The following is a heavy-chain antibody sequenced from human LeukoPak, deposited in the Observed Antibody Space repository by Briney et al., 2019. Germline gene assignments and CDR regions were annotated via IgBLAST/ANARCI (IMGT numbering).Heavy chain of an antibody. CDR3: AKKFKYSYRTYYFDY. CDR1: GFAFSSYS. Sequence: PGGSLRLSCAASGFAFSSYSMNWVRQAPGKGLEWVSYISSSSSTIYYADSVKGRFTISRDNSKNTLYLQMNSLRAEDTAVYYCAKKFKYSYRTYYFDYWGQGTLVTVSS. V-gene: IGHV3-48*01. CDR2: ISSSSSTI. J-gene: IGHJ4*02. D-gene: IGHD5-18*01.